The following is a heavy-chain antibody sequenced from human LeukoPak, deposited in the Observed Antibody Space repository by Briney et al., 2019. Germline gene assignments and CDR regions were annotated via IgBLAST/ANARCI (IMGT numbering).Heavy chain of an antibody. D-gene: IGHD5-12*01. J-gene: IGHJ4*02. CDR2: INSDGSST. CDR3: ARNTGYDYGY. CDR1: GFTFSRYW. Sequence: GGSLRLSCAASGFTFSRYWMHWVRQAPGQGLVWVSRINSDGSSTSYADSVKGRFTISRDNAKNTLYLQMNSLRADDTAVYYFARNTGYDYGYWGQGTLVTVSS. V-gene: IGHV3-74*01.